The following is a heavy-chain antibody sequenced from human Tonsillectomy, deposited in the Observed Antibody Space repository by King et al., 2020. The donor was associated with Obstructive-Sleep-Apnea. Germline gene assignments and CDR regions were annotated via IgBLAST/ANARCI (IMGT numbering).Heavy chain of an antibody. V-gene: IGHV2-26*01. CDR3: ARSKNTAMVSYYGMDV. CDR2: IFSNAEK. J-gene: IGHJ6*02. D-gene: IGHD5-18*01. Sequence: TLKESGPVLVKPTETLTLTCTVSGFSLSTARMGVSWIRQPPGKALEWLAHIFSNAEKSYSTSLKSRLTISKDTSKSQVVLTMTNMDPVDTATYYCARSKNTAMVSYYGMDVWGQGTTVTVSS. CDR1: GFSLSTARMG.